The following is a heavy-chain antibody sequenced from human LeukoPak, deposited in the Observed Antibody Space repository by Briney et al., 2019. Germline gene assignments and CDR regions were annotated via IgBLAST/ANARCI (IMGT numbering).Heavy chain of an antibody. D-gene: IGHD2-21*01. CDR1: GFTFDDYA. V-gene: IGHV3-48*04. CDR3: ARDRQAYSGDAFDI. Sequence: PGRSLRLSCAASGFTFDDYAMHWVRQAPGKGLEWVSYISSSSSTIYYADSVKGRFTISSDNAKNSLYLQMNSLRAEDTAVYYCARDRQAYSGDAFDIWGQGTMVTVSS. CDR2: ISSSSSTI. J-gene: IGHJ3*02.